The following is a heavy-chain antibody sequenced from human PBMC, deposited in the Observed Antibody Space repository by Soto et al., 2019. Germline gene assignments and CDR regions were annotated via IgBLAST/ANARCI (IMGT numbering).Heavy chain of an antibody. CDR1: GFTFSSYG. Sequence: GGSLRLSCAASGFTFSSYGMHWVRQAPGKGLEWVAVISYDGSNKYYADSVKGRFTISRDNSKNTLYLQMNSLRAEDTAVYYCARVRYSSGFNWFDPWGQGTPVTVSS. CDR2: ISYDGSNK. V-gene: IGHV3-30*03. CDR3: ARVRYSSGFNWFDP. J-gene: IGHJ5*02. D-gene: IGHD6-19*01.